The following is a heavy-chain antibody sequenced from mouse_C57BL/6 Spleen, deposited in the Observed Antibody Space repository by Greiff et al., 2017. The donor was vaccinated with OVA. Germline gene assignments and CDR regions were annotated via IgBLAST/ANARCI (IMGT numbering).Heavy chain of an antibody. CDR3: ARGDYGSSLDY. D-gene: IGHD1-1*01. Sequence: QVQLQQPGAELVRPGTSVKLSCKASGYTFTSYWMHWVKQRPGQGLEWIGVIDPSDSYTNYNQKFKGKATLTVDTSSSTAYMQLSSLTSEDSAVYYWARGDYGSSLDYWGQGTTLTVSS. CDR1: GYTFTSYW. V-gene: IGHV1-59*01. CDR2: IDPSDSYT. J-gene: IGHJ2*01.